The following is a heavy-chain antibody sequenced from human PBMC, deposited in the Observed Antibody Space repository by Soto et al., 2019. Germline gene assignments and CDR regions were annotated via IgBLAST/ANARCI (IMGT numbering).Heavy chain of an antibody. CDR3: AKDLSSLGWLALGAPFET. D-gene: IGHD5-18*01. Sequence: EVHLLESGGNVVQPGGSLRLSCAASGFTFSSYAMNWVGQAPGKGLEWVSSIRANGHNTYYADPVKGRFTISRDRFKNTLYVQLDSLSIEDPAIYYCAKDLSSLGWLALGAPFETWGQGTLVTVSS. CDR2: IRANGHNT. J-gene: IGHJ5*02. V-gene: IGHV3-23*01. CDR1: GFTFSSYA.